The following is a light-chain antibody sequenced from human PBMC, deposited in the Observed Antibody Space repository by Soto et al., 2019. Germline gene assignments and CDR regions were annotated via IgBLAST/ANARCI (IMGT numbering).Light chain of an antibody. V-gene: IGLV1-51*01. Sequence: QSVLTQPPSVSAAPGQKVTISCSGSSSNIGINSVSWYQQLPGTAPKLLISDNNERPSGIPDRFSGSKSGTSATLGITGLQTGDEADYYCGTWDSSLSVGVFGTGTKLTVL. CDR1: SSNIGINS. J-gene: IGLJ1*01. CDR3: GTWDSSLSVGV. CDR2: DNN.